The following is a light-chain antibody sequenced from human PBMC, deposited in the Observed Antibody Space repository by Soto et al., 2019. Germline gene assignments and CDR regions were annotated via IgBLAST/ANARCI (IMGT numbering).Light chain of an antibody. CDR1: QSLLHSGGHNF. CDR2: LGS. V-gene: IGKV2-28*01. J-gene: IGKJ4*01. CDR3: MQSLQTAIA. Sequence: DIVMTQSPVSLPVTPGEPASISCRASQSLLHSGGHNFLDWDLQKPGQSPQVLIYLGSNRASGVPDRFSGRGSGADVTLEISRVEAEDVGVYYLMQSLQTAIAFGGGTKVEIK.